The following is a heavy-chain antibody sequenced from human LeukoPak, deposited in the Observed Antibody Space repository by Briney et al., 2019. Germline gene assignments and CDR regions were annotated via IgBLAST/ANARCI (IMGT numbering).Heavy chain of an antibody. Sequence: GGSLRLSCAASGFTFNSYWMVWFRQAPGKGLVWVSCINPDGSWTLHADSVKGRFTISRDYAKNTLYLQMNSLRAEDTAVYYCARFIAAAAYGMDVWGQGTTVTVSS. J-gene: IGHJ6*02. CDR3: ARFIAAAAYGMDV. V-gene: IGHV3-74*01. CDR1: GFTFNSYW. D-gene: IGHD6-13*01. CDR2: INPDGSWT.